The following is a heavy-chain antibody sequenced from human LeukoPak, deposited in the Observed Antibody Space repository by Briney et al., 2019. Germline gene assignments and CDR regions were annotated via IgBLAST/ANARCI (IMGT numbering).Heavy chain of an antibody. D-gene: IGHD3-10*01. CDR2: ISTSSSYT. CDR1: GFTFSSYA. V-gene: IGHV3-21*05. CDR3: ARGVYGSGSGGLDP. Sequence: PGGSLRLSCAASGFTFSSYAMSWVRQAPGKGLEWVSYISTSSSYTNYADSVKGRFTISRDNAKNSLYLQMDSLRAEDTAVYYCARGVYGSGSGGLDPWGQGTLVTVSS. J-gene: IGHJ5*02.